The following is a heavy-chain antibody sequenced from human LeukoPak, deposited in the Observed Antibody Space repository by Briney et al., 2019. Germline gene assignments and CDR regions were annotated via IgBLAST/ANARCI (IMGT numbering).Heavy chain of an antibody. Sequence: SETLSLTCAVYGGSFSGYYWSWIRQPPGKGLEWIGEINHSGSTNYNPSLKSRVTISVDTSKNQFSLKLSSVTAADTAVYYCARVEGGYNYYWGQGTLITVSS. CDR3: ARVEGGYNYY. D-gene: IGHD5-24*01. V-gene: IGHV4-34*01. CDR2: INHSGST. CDR1: GGSFSGYY. J-gene: IGHJ4*02.